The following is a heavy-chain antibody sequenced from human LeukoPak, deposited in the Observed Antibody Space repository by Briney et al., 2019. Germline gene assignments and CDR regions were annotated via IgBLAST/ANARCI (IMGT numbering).Heavy chain of an antibody. J-gene: IGHJ4*02. CDR2: INHSGST. V-gene: IGHV4-34*01. Sequence: SETLSLTCTVSGGSISNYYWSWIRQPPGKGLEWIGEINHSGSTNYNPSLKSRVTISVDTSKNQFSLKLSSVTAADTAVYYCARGRRYSGYDPFDYWGQGTLVTVSS. D-gene: IGHD5-12*01. CDR1: GGSISNYY. CDR3: ARGRRYSGYDPFDY.